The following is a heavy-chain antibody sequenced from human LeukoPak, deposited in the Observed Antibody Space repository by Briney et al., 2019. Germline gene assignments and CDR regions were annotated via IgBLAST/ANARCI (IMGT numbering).Heavy chain of an antibody. Sequence: VSCKASGGTFSSYAISWVRQAPGQGVEWMGGIIPIFGTANYAQKFQGRVRITTEESTSKDYMELSSLRSEDTAVYYCARVSIAARTALEEIDYWGQGTLVTVSS. CDR3: ARVSIAARTALEEIDY. J-gene: IGHJ4*02. CDR2: IIPIFGTA. CDR1: GGTFSSYA. D-gene: IGHD6-6*01. V-gene: IGHV1-69*05.